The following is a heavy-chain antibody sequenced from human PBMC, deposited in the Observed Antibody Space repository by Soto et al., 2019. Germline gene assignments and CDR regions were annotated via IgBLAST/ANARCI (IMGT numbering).Heavy chain of an antibody. D-gene: IGHD5-12*01. CDR3: AREAVYSGYDE. Sequence: LRLSCAASGFTFSTYWMHWVRQAPGTGLVWVSRINSDGSSTSYADSVKGRFTISRDNAKNTLYLQMNSLRAEDTAVYYCAREAVYSGYDEWGQGTLVTVSS. CDR1: GFTFSTYW. V-gene: IGHV3-74*01. J-gene: IGHJ4*02. CDR2: INSDGSST.